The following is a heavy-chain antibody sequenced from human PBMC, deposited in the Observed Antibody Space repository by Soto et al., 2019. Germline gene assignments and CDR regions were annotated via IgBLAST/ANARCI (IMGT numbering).Heavy chain of an antibody. Sequence: SETLSLTCAVYGGSFSGYYWSWIRQPPGKGLEWIGEINHSGSTNYNPSLESRVTISVDTSKNQFSLKLSSVTAADTAVYYCARPGRITKLRGARGWFDPWGQGTLVTVSS. J-gene: IGHJ5*02. V-gene: IGHV4-34*01. CDR3: ARPGRITKLRGARGWFDP. CDR2: INHSGST. CDR1: GGSFSGYY. D-gene: IGHD3-10*01.